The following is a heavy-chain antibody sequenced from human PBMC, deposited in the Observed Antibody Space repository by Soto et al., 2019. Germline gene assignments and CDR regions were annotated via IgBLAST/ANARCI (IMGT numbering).Heavy chain of an antibody. Sequence: SETLSLTCTVSGGSISSYYWSWIRQPPGKGLEWIGYIYYSGSTNYNPSLKSRVTISVDTSKNQFSLKLSSVTAADTAVYYCARGRRIIVVVPAALPYYYGMDVWGQGTTVTVS. CDR1: GGSISSYY. D-gene: IGHD2-2*01. J-gene: IGHJ6*02. CDR3: ARGRRIIVVVPAALPYYYGMDV. CDR2: IYYSGST. V-gene: IGHV4-59*01.